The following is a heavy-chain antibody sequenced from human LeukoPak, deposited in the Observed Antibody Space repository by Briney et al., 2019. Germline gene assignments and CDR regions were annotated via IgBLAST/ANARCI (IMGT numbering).Heavy chain of an antibody. CDR2: IYSGGST. V-gene: IGHV3-66*02. Sequence: GGSLRLSCAASGFTVSSNYMSWVRQAPGKGLDWVSVIYSGGSTYYADSVKGRFTISRDNSKNTLYLQMNSLRAEDTAVYYCARARSRYYYYMDVWGKGTTVTVSS. CDR3: ARARSRYYYYMDV. D-gene: IGHD3-10*01. CDR1: GFTVSSNY. J-gene: IGHJ6*03.